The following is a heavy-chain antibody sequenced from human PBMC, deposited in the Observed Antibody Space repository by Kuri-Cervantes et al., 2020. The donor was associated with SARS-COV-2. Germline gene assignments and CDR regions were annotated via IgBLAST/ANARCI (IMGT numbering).Heavy chain of an antibody. V-gene: IGHV4-30-4*08. D-gene: IGHD2-8*01. CDR3: AREANTFDY. CDR2: IYYSGST. Sequence: SETLSLTCTVSGGSISSGDYYWGWIRQPPGKGLEWIGYIYYSGSTYYNPSLRSRVTISVDTSKNQFSLKLSSVTAADTAVYYCAREANTFDYWGQGTLVTVSS. J-gene: IGHJ4*02. CDR1: GGSISSGDYY.